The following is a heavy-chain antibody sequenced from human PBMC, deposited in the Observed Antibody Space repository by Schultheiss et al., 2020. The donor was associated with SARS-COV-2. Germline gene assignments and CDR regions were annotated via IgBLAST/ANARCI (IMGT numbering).Heavy chain of an antibody. D-gene: IGHD6-6*01. J-gene: IGHJ2*01. V-gene: IGHV3-7*03. CDR3: ARDDSSSL. CDR1: GFTFSSYA. Sequence: GGSLRLSCAASGFTFSSYAMSWVRQAPGKGLEWVANIKQDGSEKYYVDSVKGRFTISRDNAKNSLYLQMNSLRAEDTAVYYCARDDSSSLWGRGTLVTVSS. CDR2: IKQDGSEK.